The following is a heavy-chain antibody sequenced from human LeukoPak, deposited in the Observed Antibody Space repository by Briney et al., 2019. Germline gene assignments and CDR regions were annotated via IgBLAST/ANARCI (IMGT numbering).Heavy chain of an antibody. CDR3: ARDQRTGRWEPQSSIYYYYYYGMDV. CDR2: INQDGSEK. D-gene: IGHD1-26*01. Sequence: GGSLRLSCAASGFTFSSYWMTWVRQAPGKGLEWVANINQDGSEKYYVVPVKGRFTISRDSAKNSLYLQMNSLRPEDTAVYYCARDQRTGRWEPQSSIYYYYYYGMDVWGQGTTVTVSS. V-gene: IGHV3-7*01. CDR1: GFTFSSYW. J-gene: IGHJ6*02.